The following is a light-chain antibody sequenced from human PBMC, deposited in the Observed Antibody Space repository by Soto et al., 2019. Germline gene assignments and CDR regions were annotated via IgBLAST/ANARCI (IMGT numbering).Light chain of an antibody. CDR2: AAS. CDR3: QQQNSYPRT. V-gene: IGKV1-9*01. Sequence: DIQMTQSPSTLSASVGVRFTITCRASQGISSYLAWYQQKQGKAPKLLIYAASTLQSGVPSRFSGSGSGTDGTLTISSLQHEDGATYYGQQQNSYPRTFGQGTKVDIK. CDR1: QGISSY. J-gene: IGKJ1*01.